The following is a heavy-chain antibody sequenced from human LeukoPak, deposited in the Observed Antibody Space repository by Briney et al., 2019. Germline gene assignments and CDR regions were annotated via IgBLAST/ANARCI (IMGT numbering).Heavy chain of an antibody. V-gene: IGHV3-7*03. CDR1: GFTFSSYW. D-gene: IGHD2-2*01. CDR3: ATRIAASSTGGCFDL. Sequence: GGSLRLSCAASGFTFSSYWMSWVRQAPGKGLEWVANIKQDGNEKYYVDSVKGRFTISRDNAKNSLYLQMNSLRAEDTAVYYCATRIAASSTGGCFDLWGRGTLVAVSS. CDR2: IKQDGNEK. J-gene: IGHJ2*01.